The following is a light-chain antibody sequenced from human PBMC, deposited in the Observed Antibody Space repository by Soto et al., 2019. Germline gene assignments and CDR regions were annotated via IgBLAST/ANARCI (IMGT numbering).Light chain of an antibody. J-gene: IGKJ1*01. CDR1: QSISSY. V-gene: IGKV1-39*01. Sequence: DLPMTQSPSSLSASVGDRVTITCRASQSISSYLNWYQQKPGKAPKLLIYAASSLQSGVPSRFSGSGSETDFTLTISRLQPEDFATYYCQQSYSTPRTFGQGTKVEIK. CDR2: AAS. CDR3: QQSYSTPRT.